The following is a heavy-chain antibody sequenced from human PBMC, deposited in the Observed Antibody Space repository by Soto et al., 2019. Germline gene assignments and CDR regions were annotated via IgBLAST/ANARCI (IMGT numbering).Heavy chain of an antibody. CDR1: GFTFSSYS. CDR3: ARDETRYDFWSGYYPYGMDV. V-gene: IGHV3-48*02. CDR2: ISSSSSTI. J-gene: IGHJ6*02. Sequence: PGGSLRLSCAASGFTFSSYSMNWVRQAPGKGLEWVSYISSSSSTIYYADSVKGRFTISRDNAKNSLYLQMNSLRDEDTAVYYCARDETRYDFWSGYYPYGMDVWGQGTTVTVSS. D-gene: IGHD3-3*01.